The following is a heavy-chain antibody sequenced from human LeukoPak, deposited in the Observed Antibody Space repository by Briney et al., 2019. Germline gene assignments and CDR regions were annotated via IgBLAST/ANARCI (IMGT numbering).Heavy chain of an antibody. V-gene: IGHV3-7*01. J-gene: IGHJ4*02. CDR2: IKQDGSEK. CDR3: ARENYDILTGYYRYDY. Sequence: GGSLRLSCAASGFTFSSYWMSWVRQAPGKGLEWVANIKQDGSEKYYVDSVKGRFTISRDNAKNSLYLQMNSLRAEDTAVYYRARENYDILTGYYRYDYWGQGTLVTVSS. CDR1: GFTFSSYW. D-gene: IGHD3-9*01.